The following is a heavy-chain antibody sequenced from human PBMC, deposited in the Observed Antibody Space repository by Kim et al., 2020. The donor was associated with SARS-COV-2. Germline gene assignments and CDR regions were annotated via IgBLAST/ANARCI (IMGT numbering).Heavy chain of an antibody. D-gene: IGHD3-10*01. V-gene: IGHV3-23*01. CDR3: AKGCSSASCYSFDY. J-gene: IGHJ4*02. Sequence: EASVKGRFTLSRDNSKNTLYLQMNSLRVEHTAIYYCAKGCSSASCYSFDYWGQGALVTVSS.